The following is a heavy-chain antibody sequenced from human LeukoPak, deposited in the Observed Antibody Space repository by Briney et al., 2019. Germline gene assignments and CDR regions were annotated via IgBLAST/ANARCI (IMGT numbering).Heavy chain of an antibody. CDR3: AKISLHDYGDYADY. CDR2: ISGSGGST. Sequence: GGSLRLSCAASGFTFSSYAMSWVRQAPGKGLEWVSAISGSGGSTYYADSVKGRFTTSRDNSKNTLYLQMNSLRAEDTAVYYCAKISLHDYGDYADYWGQGTLVTVSS. D-gene: IGHD4-17*01. V-gene: IGHV3-23*01. CDR1: GFTFSSYA. J-gene: IGHJ4*02.